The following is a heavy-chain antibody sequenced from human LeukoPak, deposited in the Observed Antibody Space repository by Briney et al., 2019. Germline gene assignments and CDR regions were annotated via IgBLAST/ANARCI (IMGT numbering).Heavy chain of an antibody. J-gene: IGHJ4*02. CDR3: AREGGGYCSVGSCYSGGYFDY. V-gene: IGHV4-59*01. Sequence: SETLSLTCTVSGGSISSYYWSWIRQPPGKGLEWIGYIYYSGSTNYNPSLKSRVTISVDTSKNQFSLKLSSVTAADTAVYYCAREGGGYCSVGSCYSGGYFDYWGQGTLVTVSS. CDR2: IYYSGST. D-gene: IGHD2-15*01. CDR1: GGSISSYY.